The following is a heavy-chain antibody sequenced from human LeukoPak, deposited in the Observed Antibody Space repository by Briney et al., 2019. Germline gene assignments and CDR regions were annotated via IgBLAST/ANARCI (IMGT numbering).Heavy chain of an antibody. CDR3: ARDRAYIVGASNFDY. Sequence: SGGSLRLSCAASGFSFGSNWMSWVRQAPGKGLEWVANIKQDGSEKYYVDSVKGRFTISRDNAKNSLYLQMNSLRADDTAVYYCARDRAYIVGASNFDYWGQGTLVTVSS. D-gene: IGHD1-26*01. V-gene: IGHV3-7*01. CDR1: GFSFGSNW. J-gene: IGHJ4*02. CDR2: IKQDGSEK.